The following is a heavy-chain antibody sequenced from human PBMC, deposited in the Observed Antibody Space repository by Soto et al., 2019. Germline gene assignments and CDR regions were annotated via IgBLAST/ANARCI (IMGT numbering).Heavy chain of an antibody. V-gene: IGHV5-51*01. D-gene: IGHD6-6*01. J-gene: IGHJ6*02. CDR1: GYSFTSYW. CDR3: ARTLIAAYYYYGMDV. Sequence: LKISCKGSGYSFTSYWIGWVRQMPGKGLEWMGIIYPGDSDTRYSPSFQGQVTISADKSISTAYLQWSSLKASDTAMYYCARTLIAAYYYYGMDVWGQGTTVTVSS. CDR2: IYPGDSDT.